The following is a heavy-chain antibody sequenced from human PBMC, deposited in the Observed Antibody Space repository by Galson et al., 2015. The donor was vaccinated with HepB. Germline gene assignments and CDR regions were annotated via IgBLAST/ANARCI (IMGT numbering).Heavy chain of an antibody. Sequence: SLRLSCAASGFIFSNYWMTWVRQAPGKGLEWVANIKEDGSEKYYVDSVKGRFTISRDNAKNSLYLQMNSLGAEDTATYYCARVGLQEDAFDIWGQGTMVTVSS. CDR3: ARVGLQEDAFDI. D-gene: IGHD4-11*01. CDR2: IKEDGSEK. J-gene: IGHJ3*02. CDR1: GFIFSNYW. V-gene: IGHV3-7*01.